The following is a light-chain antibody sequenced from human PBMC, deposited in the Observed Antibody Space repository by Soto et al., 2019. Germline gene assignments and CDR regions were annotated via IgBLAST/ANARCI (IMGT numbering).Light chain of an antibody. CDR2: DAS. J-gene: IGKJ4*01. Sequence: DIKMTQSPSTLSASVGDRVTITCRASQSISSWLAWYQQKPGKAPKLLIYDASSLESGVPSRFSGSGSGTEFTLTISSLQPDDFATYYCQQYNSYSPRTFGGGTKVDI. CDR1: QSISSW. CDR3: QQYNSYSPRT. V-gene: IGKV1-5*01.